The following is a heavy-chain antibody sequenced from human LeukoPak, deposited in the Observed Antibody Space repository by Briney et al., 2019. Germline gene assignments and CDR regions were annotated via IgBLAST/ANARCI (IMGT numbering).Heavy chain of an antibody. J-gene: IGHJ4*02. CDR2: ISYDESQK. V-gene: IGHV3-30*04. CDR3: ARANSSSWHYFDY. Sequence: PGGSLRLSCAASGFTFSDYTMDWVRQAPGKGLEWVAVISYDESQKYYADSVKGRFTISRDNSKNTVYLQMNSLRDEDTAVFYCARANSSSWHYFDYWGQGALVTVSS. CDR1: GFTFSDYT. D-gene: IGHD6-13*01.